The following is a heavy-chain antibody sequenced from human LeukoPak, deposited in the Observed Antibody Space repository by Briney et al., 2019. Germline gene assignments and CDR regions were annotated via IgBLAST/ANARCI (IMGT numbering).Heavy chain of an antibody. V-gene: IGHV3-13*01. J-gene: IGHJ4*02. D-gene: IGHD2-8*01. CDR1: GFTFSSYD. CDR3: ARAYRVRFQPLLYFDY. CDR2: IGTAGDT. Sequence: GGSLRLSCAASGFTFSSYDMHWVRQATGKGLEWDSAIGTAGDTYYPGSVKGRFTISRENAKNSLYLQMNSLRAGDTAVYYCARAYRVRFQPLLYFDYWGQGTLVTVSS.